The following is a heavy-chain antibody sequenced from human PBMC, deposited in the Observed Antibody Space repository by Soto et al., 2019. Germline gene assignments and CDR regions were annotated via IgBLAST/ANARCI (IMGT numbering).Heavy chain of an antibody. CDR2: ISSNAGRT. CDR3: XXXXXXXXXXXXXDS. V-gene: IGHV3-64D*08. Sequence: KGLKYGSGISSNAGRTYYADSVKGRFTISRDNSKNTLYLQMSSLRAEDTALYYXXXXXXXXXXXXXXDSRGQGTLVTVSS. J-gene: IGHJ4*02.